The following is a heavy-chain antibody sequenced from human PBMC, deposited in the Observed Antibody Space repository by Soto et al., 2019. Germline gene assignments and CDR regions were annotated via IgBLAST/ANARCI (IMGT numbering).Heavy chain of an antibody. CDR1: GGTFSCYT. J-gene: IGHJ6*02. Sequence: QVQLVQSGAEVMKPGSSVKVSCKASGGTFSCYTISWVRQAPGQGLEWMGRIIPILGIANYAQKFQGRVTITADKSTSTCYRELSSLRSEDTAVYYCARGLWFGERDDYYAMDFLGQGTTVTVSS. CDR3: ARGLWFGERDDYYAMDF. D-gene: IGHD3-10*01. V-gene: IGHV1-69*02. CDR2: IIPILGIA.